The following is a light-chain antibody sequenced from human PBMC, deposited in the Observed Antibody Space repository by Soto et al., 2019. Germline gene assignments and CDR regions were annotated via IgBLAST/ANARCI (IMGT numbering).Light chain of an antibody. CDR2: EVS. J-gene: IGLJ3*02. CDR1: SSDIGGYNY. Sequence: QSALTQPPSASGSPGQSVTISCTGTSSDIGGYNYVSWYQQHPGKAPKLIIYEVSKRPSGVPDRFSGSKSGNTASLTVSGLQAEDEADYYCTSYAGSNNLVFAEGTQLTVL. CDR3: TSYAGSNNLV. V-gene: IGLV2-8*01.